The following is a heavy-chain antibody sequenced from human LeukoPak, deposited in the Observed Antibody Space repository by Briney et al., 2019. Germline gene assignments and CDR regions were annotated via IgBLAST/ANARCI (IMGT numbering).Heavy chain of an antibody. J-gene: IGHJ4*02. D-gene: IGHD3-10*01. V-gene: IGHV4-59*08. CDR2: IYYGGST. CDR1: GGSISSYY. Sequence: SETLSLTCTVSGGSISSYYWSWIRQPPGKGLEWIGYIYYGGSTNYNPSLKSRVTIPVDTSKNQFSLKLSSVTAADTAVYYCARQTMVRGVIPYYFDYWGQGTLVTVSS. CDR3: ARQTMVRGVIPYYFDY.